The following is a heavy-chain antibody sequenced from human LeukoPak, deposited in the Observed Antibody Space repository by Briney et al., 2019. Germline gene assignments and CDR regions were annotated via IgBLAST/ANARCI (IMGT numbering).Heavy chain of an antibody. D-gene: IGHD3-22*01. CDR3: ARDGYYYDSSGYIRFDY. V-gene: IGHV4-4*07. CDR1: GGSISSYY. Sequence: SETLSLTCTVSGGSISSYYWSWIRQPAGKGLEWIGRIHTSGSTNYNPSLKSRVTMSADTSKDQFSLKLSSVTAADTAVYYCARDGYYYDSSGYIRFDYWGQGTLVTVSS. CDR2: IHTSGST. J-gene: IGHJ4*02.